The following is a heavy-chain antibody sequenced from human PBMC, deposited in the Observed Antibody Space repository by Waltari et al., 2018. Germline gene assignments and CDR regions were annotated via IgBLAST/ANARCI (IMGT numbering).Heavy chain of an antibody. CDR3: ARALDPSTTGEDYYDGMDV. CDR2: VRPMGSEA. V-gene: IGHV1-69*18. J-gene: IGHJ6*02. D-gene: IGHD1-26*01. CDR1: GGTFSSYA. Sequence: QVQLVQSGAEVTKPGSSVKVSCKASGGTFSSYAISWVRQAPGQGLEWKGRVRPMGSEASDARNGQGSVTITADEATSTAYMELGRLRSEDTAVEYCARALDPSTTGEDYYDGMDVWGQGTTVTVSS.